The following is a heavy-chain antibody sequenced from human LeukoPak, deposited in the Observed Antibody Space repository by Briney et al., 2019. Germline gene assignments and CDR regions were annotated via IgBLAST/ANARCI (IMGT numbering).Heavy chain of an antibody. Sequence: GGSLSLSSAASGFTVSRNWVHWVRQAAGKGLVWVSRINSDGSSTSYADSVKGRFTISRENAKNTLYLQMNSLRAEDTAVYYCARVAAWDSSGYLFDYWGQGTLVTVSS. V-gene: IGHV3-74*01. CDR1: GFTVSRNW. CDR3: ARVAAWDSSGYLFDY. D-gene: IGHD3-22*01. J-gene: IGHJ4*02. CDR2: INSDGSST.